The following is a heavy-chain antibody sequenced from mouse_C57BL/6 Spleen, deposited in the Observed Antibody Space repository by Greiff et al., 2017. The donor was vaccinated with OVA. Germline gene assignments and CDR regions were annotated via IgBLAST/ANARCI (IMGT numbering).Heavy chain of an antibody. J-gene: IGHJ2*01. D-gene: IGHD2-1*01. Sequence: EVKLVESGGGLVQPGGSLSLSCAASGFTFTDYYMSWVRQPPGKALEWLGFIRNKANGYTTEYSASVKGRFTISRDNSQSILYLQMNALRAEDSATYYCARWGNYVSYFDYWGQGTTLTVSS. V-gene: IGHV7-3*01. CDR2: IRNKANGYTT. CDR3: ARWGNYVSYFDY. CDR1: GFTFTDYY.